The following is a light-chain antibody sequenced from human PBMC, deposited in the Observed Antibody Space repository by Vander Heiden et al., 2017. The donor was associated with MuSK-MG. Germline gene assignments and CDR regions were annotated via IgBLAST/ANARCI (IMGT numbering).Light chain of an antibody. CDR2: AAT. Sequence: DIQMTQSPSSLSASVGDKVTITCRASQGIVSYVAWYQQKPGKAPNLLIYAATILQSGVPSRFSGSGSGTDLTLTISGLQPEDIATYYCQKYNSAPRTFGQGTKVEIK. CDR1: QGIVSY. V-gene: IGKV1-27*01. J-gene: IGKJ1*01. CDR3: QKYNSAPRT.